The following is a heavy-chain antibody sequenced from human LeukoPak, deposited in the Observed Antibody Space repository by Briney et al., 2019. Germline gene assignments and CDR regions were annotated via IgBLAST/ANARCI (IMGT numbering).Heavy chain of an antibody. V-gene: IGHV3-23*01. CDR1: GFTFSFYA. CDR3: AKQEEYQLLRAYYYDY. J-gene: IGHJ4*02. Sequence: GGSLRLSCAASGFTFSFYAMAWVRQTPGKGLEWVSVISGSGDGTYYSDSLKGRFTISRDNSKNTLFLQTNSLRAEDTAIYYCAKQEEYQLLRAYYYDYWGQGTLVTVSS. D-gene: IGHD2-2*01. CDR2: ISGSGDGT.